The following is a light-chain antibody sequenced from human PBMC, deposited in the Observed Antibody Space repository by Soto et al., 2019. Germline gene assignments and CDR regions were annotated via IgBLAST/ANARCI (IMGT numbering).Light chain of an antibody. J-gene: IGKJ1*01. CDR2: SAS. CDR1: RNIDSW. CDR3: QEFHSSSRT. V-gene: IGKV1-5*03. Sequence: DIRMTQSPSTLSASLGDRVTISCRASRNIDSWLAWYQQRPGGIPQLLIYSASNLQNGVPSRFSGSGSGTDFTLTINGLQHDDFATYYCQEFHSSSRTFGQGTRVDMK.